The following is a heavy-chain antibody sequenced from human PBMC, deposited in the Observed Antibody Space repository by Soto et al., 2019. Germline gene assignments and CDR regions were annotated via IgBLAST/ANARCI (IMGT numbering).Heavy chain of an antibody. CDR1: GFTFSSYA. D-gene: IGHD3-9*01. CDR3: AKLAPDYDILTGYYIYYYYYMDV. V-gene: IGHV3-23*01. J-gene: IGHJ6*03. CDR2: ISGSGGST. Sequence: GGSLRLSCAASGFTFSSYAMSWVRQAPGKGLEWVSAISGSGGSTYYADSVKGRFTISRDNSKNTLYLQMNSLRAEDTAVYYCAKLAPDYDILTGYYIYYYYYMDVGGKGTTVTVSS.